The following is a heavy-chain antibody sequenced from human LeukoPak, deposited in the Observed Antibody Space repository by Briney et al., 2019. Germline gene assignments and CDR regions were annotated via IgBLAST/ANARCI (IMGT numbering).Heavy chain of an antibody. CDR2: IYYSGNT. J-gene: IGHJ4*02. D-gene: IGHD6-19*01. V-gene: IGHV4-30-4*01. Sequence: SETLSLTCTVSGGSISSGDYYWSWIRQPPGKGLEWIGYIYYSGNTYHNPSLKSRVSISVDTSKKQFSLKLSSVTAADTAVYYCARDGTSGGLDYWGQGTLVTVSS. CDR3: ARDGTSGGLDY. CDR1: GGSISSGDYY.